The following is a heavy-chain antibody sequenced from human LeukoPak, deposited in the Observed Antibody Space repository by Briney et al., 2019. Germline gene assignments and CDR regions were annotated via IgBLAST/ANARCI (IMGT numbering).Heavy chain of an antibody. CDR2: IYYSGST. Sequence: SETLSLTCTVSGGSISSYYWSWIRQPPGKGLEWIGYIYYSGSTNHNPSLKSRVTISVDTSKNQFSLKLSSVTAADTAVYYCARTSYNWFDPWGQGTLVTVSS. V-gene: IGHV4-59*01. D-gene: IGHD2-2*01. J-gene: IGHJ5*02. CDR1: GGSISSYY. CDR3: ARTSYNWFDP.